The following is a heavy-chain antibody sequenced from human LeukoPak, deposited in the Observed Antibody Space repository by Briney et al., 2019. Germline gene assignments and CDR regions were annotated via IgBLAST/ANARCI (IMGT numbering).Heavy chain of an antibody. Sequence: GASVKVSCKASGYTFTGYYMHWVRQAPGQGLEWMGRIIPIFGTANYAQKFQGRVTTTTDESTSTAYMELSSLRSGDTAVYYCARDHERDHDYYYYMDVWGKGTTVTVSS. V-gene: IGHV1-69*05. CDR3: ARDHERDHDYYYYMDV. CDR2: IIPIFGTA. J-gene: IGHJ6*03. CDR1: GYTFTGYY.